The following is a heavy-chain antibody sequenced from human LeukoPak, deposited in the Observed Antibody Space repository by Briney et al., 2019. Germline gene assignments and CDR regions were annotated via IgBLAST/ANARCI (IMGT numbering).Heavy chain of an antibody. CDR1: GGSISSYY. J-gene: IGHJ5*02. D-gene: IGHD2-15*01. CDR2: THYSGAT. V-gene: IGHV4-59*12. Sequence: SSETLSLTCTVSGGSISSYYWSWLRQPPGKGLEYIGYTHYSGATNYNPSLKSRVTISLDTSKNQFSLKLSSVTAADTAVYYCARLFPLLVSWFDPWGQGTLVTVSS. CDR3: ARLFPLLVSWFDP.